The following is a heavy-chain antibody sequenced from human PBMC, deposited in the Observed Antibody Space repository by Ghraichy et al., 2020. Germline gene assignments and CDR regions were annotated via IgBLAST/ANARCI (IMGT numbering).Heavy chain of an antibody. J-gene: IGHJ5*02. CDR2: IYYSGST. V-gene: IGHV4-30-4*01. D-gene: IGHD5-18*01. CDR3: ARYPLDTAMRPKWFDP. Sequence: SETLSLTSTVSGGSISSGDYYWSWIRQPPGKGLEWIGYIYYSGSTYYNPSLKSRVTISVDTSKNQFSLKLSSVTAADTAVYYCARYPLDTAMRPKWFDPWGQGTLVTVSS. CDR1: GGSISSGDYY.